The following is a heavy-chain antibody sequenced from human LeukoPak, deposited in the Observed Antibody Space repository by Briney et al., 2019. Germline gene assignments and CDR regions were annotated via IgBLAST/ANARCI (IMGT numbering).Heavy chain of an antibody. Sequence: PETLSLTCAVSVTSLSPYYWSWIRQPPGKGLEWIGYIYYIGSTNYNPSLKSRVTISIDTSENQVSLMLRSGTAEDTAVYYCAREVGDSDSDNWFDPWGQGTLVTVSS. J-gene: IGHJ5*02. CDR1: VTSLSPYY. V-gene: IGHV4-59*01. CDR3: AREVGDSDSDNWFDP. D-gene: IGHD2-21*02. CDR2: IYYIGST.